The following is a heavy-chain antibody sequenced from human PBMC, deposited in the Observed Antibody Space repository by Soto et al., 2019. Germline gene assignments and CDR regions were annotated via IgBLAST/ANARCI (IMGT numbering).Heavy chain of an antibody. CDR3: ARDKARLQLGGNYYYILDV. D-gene: IGHD1-1*01. CDR1: GGTFSTSA. CDR2: IMPVFPTP. Sequence: QVQLEQSGAEVKKPGSSVKVSCKASGGTFSTSAISWLRQAPGHGLEWMGGIMPVFPTPDYAQKFQGRVTITEDESTSTAYMELSGLRSDDTAVYYCARDKARLQLGGNYYYILDVWGQGTTVTVSS. J-gene: IGHJ6*02. V-gene: IGHV1-69*01.